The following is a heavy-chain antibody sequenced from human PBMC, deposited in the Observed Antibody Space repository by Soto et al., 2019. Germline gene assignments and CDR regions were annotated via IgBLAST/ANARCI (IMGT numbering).Heavy chain of an antibody. CDR1: GFSLTTSGVG. CDR2: SYWDDDK. V-gene: IGHV2-5*02. D-gene: IGHD3-3*01. CDR3: AHRVLRTVFGLVTTTAIYFDF. J-gene: IGHJ4*02. Sequence: QITLNESGPTVVRPTETLTLTCRFSGFSLTTSGVGVGWIRQSPGKAPEWLALSYWDDDKRYSASLKSRLTITKDTSKNPVVLTVSDLDPTDTATYYCAHRVLRTVFGLVTTTAIYFDFWGQGTPVAVSS.